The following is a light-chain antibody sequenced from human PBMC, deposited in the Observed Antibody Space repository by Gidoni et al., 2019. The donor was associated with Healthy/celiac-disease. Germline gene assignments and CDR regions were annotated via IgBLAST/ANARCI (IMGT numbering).Light chain of an antibody. V-gene: IGKV3-11*01. CDR3: QQRSNWLT. CDR2: DAS. Sequence: TPTPATLSLSPGERATLSCRASQSVSSYLAWYQQKPGQAPRLLIYDASNRATGIPARFSGSGSGTDFTLTISSLEPEDFAVYYCQQRSNWLTFGGGTKVEIK. CDR1: QSVSSY. J-gene: IGKJ4*01.